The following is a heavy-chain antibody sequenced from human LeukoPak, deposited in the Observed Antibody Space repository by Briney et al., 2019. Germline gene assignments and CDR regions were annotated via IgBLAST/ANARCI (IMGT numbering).Heavy chain of an antibody. CDR1: GFTFSSYA. D-gene: IGHD4-11*01. CDR3: AKVRATDYSNYEGYYFDY. Sequence: GGSLRLSCAASGFTFSSYAMSWVRQAPGKGLEWVSAISGSGGSTYYADSVKGRFTISRDNSKNTLYLQMNSLRAEDTAVYYCAKVRATDYSNYEGYYFDYWGQGTLVTVSS. V-gene: IGHV3-23*01. CDR2: ISGSGGST. J-gene: IGHJ4*02.